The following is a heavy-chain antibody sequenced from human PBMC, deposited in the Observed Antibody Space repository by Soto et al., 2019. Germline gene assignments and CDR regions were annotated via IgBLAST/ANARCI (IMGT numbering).Heavy chain of an antibody. J-gene: IGHJ4*02. CDR1: GYVFTSCA. D-gene: IGHD2-21*01. CDR2: INTGNGDS. Sequence: ASVKVSCKTSGYVFTSCAIHWMRQAPGQGPEWMGWINTGNGDSKYSEKFQDRVTITRDTSATTAYMELSSLRSEDTAVYYCARSKTIVMPGFDHWGQGTLVTVSS. CDR3: ARSKTIVMPGFDH. V-gene: IGHV1-3*04.